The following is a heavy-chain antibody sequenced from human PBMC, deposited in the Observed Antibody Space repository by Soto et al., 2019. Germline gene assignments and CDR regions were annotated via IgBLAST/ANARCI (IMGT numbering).Heavy chain of an antibody. D-gene: IGHD3-22*01. Sequence: QVQLQESGPGLVKPSQTLSLTCTVSGGSISSGGYYWSWIRQHPGKGLEWIGYIYYSGSTYYNPSLKSRVTISVDTSKNQFPLKLSSVTAADTAVYYCARADDSSGYYPTGGWYFDLWGRGTLVTVSS. J-gene: IGHJ2*01. CDR1: GGSISSGGYY. CDR2: IYYSGST. CDR3: ARADDSSGYYPTGGWYFDL. V-gene: IGHV4-31*03.